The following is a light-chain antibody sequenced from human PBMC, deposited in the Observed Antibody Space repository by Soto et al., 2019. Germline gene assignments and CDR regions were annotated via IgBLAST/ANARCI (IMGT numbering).Light chain of an antibody. CDR2: GAS. J-gene: IGKJ1*01. CDR3: QQYGSSPWT. V-gene: IGKV3-20*01. CDR1: QSVSSNY. Sequence: IVWTQSPGTLSLSPGERATLSCRASQSVSSNYLAWYQQKPGQAPRPLIYGASSRATGIPDRFSGSGAGTDFTLTISRLEPEDFAVYYCQQYGSSPWTFGQGTKVDIK.